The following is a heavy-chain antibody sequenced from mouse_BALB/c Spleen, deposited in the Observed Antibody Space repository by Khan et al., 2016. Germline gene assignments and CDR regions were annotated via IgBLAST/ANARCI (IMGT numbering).Heavy chain of an antibody. V-gene: IGHV3-2*02. CDR3: ARSELGFAY. Sequence: EVQLQESCPCLVKPSQSLSLTCTVTGYSITSDYAWNWIRQFPGNKLEWMGYISYSGSTSYNPSLKSRISITRDTSKNQFFLQLNSVTTEDTATYYCARSELGFAYWGQGTLVTVSA. CDR1: GYSITSDYA. D-gene: IGHD4-1*01. CDR2: ISYSGST. J-gene: IGHJ3*01.